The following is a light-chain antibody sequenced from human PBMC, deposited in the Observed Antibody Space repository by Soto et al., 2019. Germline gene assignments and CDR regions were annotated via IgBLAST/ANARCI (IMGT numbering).Light chain of an antibody. Sequence: EIVLTQSPATLSLSPGERATLSCRASQSVSSYLAWHQQKPGQAPRLLIYDASNRATGIPARFSGSGSGTDFTLTISSLEPEDFAVYYCQQRSNWPPGGTFGQGTRLEIK. CDR3: QQRSNWPPGGT. CDR1: QSVSSY. V-gene: IGKV3-11*01. J-gene: IGKJ5*01. CDR2: DAS.